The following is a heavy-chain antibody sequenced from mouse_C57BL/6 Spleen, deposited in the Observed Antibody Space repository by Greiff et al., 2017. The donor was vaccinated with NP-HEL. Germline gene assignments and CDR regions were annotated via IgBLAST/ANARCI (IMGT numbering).Heavy chain of an antibody. CDR3: ASQGDYGSSYGYFDV. V-gene: IGHV5-6*01. CDR1: GFTFSSYG. Sequence: EVQLQESGGDLVKPGGSLKLSCAASGFTFSSYGMSWVRQTPDKRLEWVATISSGGSYTYYPDSVKGRFTISRDNAKNTLYLQMSSLKSEDTAMYYCASQGDYGSSYGYFDVWGTGTTVTVSS. CDR2: ISSGGSYT. J-gene: IGHJ1*03. D-gene: IGHD1-1*01.